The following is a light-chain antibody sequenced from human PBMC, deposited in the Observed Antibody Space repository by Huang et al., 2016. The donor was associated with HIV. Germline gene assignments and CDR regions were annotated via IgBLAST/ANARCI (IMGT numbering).Light chain of an antibody. CDR3: QQYNNWPYT. J-gene: IGKJ2*01. CDR2: GAS. V-gene: IGKV3-15*01. Sequence: EIVMTQSPATLSVSPGERATLSCKASQSISSDLAWYQQKPGQPPRLLIHGASTRATGIPARFSGSGSGTEFTLTISSLQSEDFAVYHCQQYNNWPYTFGQGTKLEIK. CDR1: QSISSD.